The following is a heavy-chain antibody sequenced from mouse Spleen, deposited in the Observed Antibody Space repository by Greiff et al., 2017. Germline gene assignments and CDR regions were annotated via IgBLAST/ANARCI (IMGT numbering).Heavy chain of an antibody. CDR3: AKGAGTSYYFDY. J-gene: IGHJ2*01. CDR2: IWSGGST. CDR1: GFSLTSYG. V-gene: IGHV2-2*01. Sequence: VQLQESGPGLVQPSQSLSITCTVSGFSLTSYGVHWVRQSPGKGLEWLGVIWSGGSTDYNAAFISRLSISKDNSKSQVFFKMNSLQADDTAIYYCAKGAGTSYYFDYRGQGTTLTGSS. D-gene: IGHD4-1*01.